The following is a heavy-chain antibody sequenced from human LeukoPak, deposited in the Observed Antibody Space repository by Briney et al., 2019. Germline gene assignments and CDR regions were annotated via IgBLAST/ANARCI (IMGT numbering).Heavy chain of an antibody. V-gene: IGHV3-21*01. CDR2: ISSSSSYI. Sequence: GGSLRLSCAASGFTFSSYSMNWVRQAPGKGPEWVSSISSSSSYIYYADSVEGRFTISRDNAKNSLYLQMNSLRAEDTAVYYCVRDPYSGWHFDHWGQGTLVTVSS. CDR3: VRDPYSGWHFDH. J-gene: IGHJ4*02. CDR1: GFTFSSYS. D-gene: IGHD6-19*01.